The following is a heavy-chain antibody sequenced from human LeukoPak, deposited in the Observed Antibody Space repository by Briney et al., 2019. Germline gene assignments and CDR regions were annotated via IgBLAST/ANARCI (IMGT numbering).Heavy chain of an antibody. CDR2: INHSGST. J-gene: IGHJ6*03. Sequence: SETLSLTCAVYGGSFSGYYWSWIRQPPGKGLEWIGEINHSGSTNYNPSLKSRVTISVDTSKNQFSLKLSSVTAADTAVYYCARGSDGDYPGYYYYYMDVWGKGTTVTVSS. CDR3: ARGSDGDYPGYYYYYMDV. D-gene: IGHD4-17*01. V-gene: IGHV4-34*01. CDR1: GGSFSGYY.